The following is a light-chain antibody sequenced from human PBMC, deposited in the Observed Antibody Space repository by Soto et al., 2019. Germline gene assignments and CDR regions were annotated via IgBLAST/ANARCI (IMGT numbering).Light chain of an antibody. CDR3: QQYYSYPYT. CDR1: QSIGRN. CDR2: TSS. V-gene: IGKV1-39*01. J-gene: IGKJ2*01. Sequence: IQMIQYPASLSASVGDRVTISCRASQSIGRNLNWYQQKPGKAPTLLMFTSSNLQSGVPSRFSGSGSGTDFTLTISCLQSEDFATYYCQQYYSYPYTVGQGTKVDIK.